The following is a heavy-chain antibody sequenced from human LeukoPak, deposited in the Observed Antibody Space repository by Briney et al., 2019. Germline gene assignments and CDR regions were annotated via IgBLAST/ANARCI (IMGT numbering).Heavy chain of an antibody. D-gene: IGHD2-2*02. Sequence: SETLSLTCTVSGGSISSYYWSWIRQPAGKGLEWIGRIYTSGSTNYNPSLKSRVTMSVDTSKNQFSLKLSSVTAADTAVYYCARDRRGYCSSTSCYTSWFDPWGQGTLVTVSS. J-gene: IGHJ5*02. CDR2: IYTSGST. V-gene: IGHV4-4*07. CDR3: ARDRRGYCSSTSCYTSWFDP. CDR1: GGSISSYY.